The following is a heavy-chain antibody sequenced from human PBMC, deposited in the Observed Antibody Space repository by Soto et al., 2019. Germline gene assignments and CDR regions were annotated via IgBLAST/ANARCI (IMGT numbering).Heavy chain of an antibody. J-gene: IGHJ4*02. D-gene: IGHD2-21*01. V-gene: IGHV3-74*01. CDR3: ATQLFLFRDSGVH. Sequence: GGSLRLSCAASGFTFSSYWMHWVRQAPGKGLVWVSRINSDGSSTSYADSVKGRFTISRDNSKNTLYLHINSLRVEDTAVYYCATQLFLFRDSGVHWGQGTLVTVSS. CDR1: GFTFSSYW. CDR2: INSDGSST.